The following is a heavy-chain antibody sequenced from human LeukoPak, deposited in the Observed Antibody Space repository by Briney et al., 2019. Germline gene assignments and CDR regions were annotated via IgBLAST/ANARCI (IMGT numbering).Heavy chain of an antibody. D-gene: IGHD3-10*01. CDR2: ISGDGGST. J-gene: IGHJ4*02. V-gene: IGHV3-43*02. CDR3: AKGYYYGSGSYYNGPYYFDY. Sequence: GGSLRLSCAASGFTFDDYAMHWARQAPGKGLEWVSLISGDGGSTYYADSVKGRFTISRDNSKNSLYLEMNSLRTEDTAVYYCAKGYYYGSGSYYNGPYYFDYWGQGTLVTVSS. CDR1: GFTFDDYA.